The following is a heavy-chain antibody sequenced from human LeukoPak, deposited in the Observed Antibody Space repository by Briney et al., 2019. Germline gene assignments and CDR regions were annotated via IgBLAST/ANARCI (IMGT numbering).Heavy chain of an antibody. Sequence: GGSLRLSCAASGFTFSSYSMNWVRQAPGKGLEWVSSISSSSSYIYYANSVKGRFTISRDNAKNSLYLQMNSLRAEDTAVYYCARDGDYGDYIDYWGQGTLVTVSS. CDR1: GFTFSSYS. D-gene: IGHD4-17*01. V-gene: IGHV3-21*01. J-gene: IGHJ4*02. CDR2: ISSSSSYI. CDR3: ARDGDYGDYIDY.